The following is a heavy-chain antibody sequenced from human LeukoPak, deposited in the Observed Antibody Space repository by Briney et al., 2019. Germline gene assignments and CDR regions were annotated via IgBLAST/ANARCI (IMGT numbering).Heavy chain of an antibody. D-gene: IGHD3-22*01. Sequence: PSETLSLTCTVSGGSISSYYWSWIRQPPGKGLEWIGYIYYSGSTNYNPSLKSRVTISVDTSKNQFSLKLSSVTAADTAVYYCATSWDYYDSSGYYAPFDYWGQGTLVTVSS. J-gene: IGHJ4*02. CDR3: ATSWDYYDSSGYYAPFDY. CDR2: IYYSGST. V-gene: IGHV4-59*01. CDR1: GGSISSYY.